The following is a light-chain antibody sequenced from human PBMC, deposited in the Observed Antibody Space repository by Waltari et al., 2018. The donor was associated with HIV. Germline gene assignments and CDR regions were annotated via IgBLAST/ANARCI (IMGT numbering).Light chain of an antibody. V-gene: IGKV1-39*01. CDR2: AAS. CDR1: QSISRS. Sequence: DIQMTQSPSSLSASIGDRITITCRASQSISRSLHWYQQKPGRAPMLLIYAASSLQSGVPSWFSGSGSGTDFTLTISSLQLEDFATYWCQQSYSAPTFGQGTKVGIK. J-gene: IGKJ1*01. CDR3: QQSYSAPT.